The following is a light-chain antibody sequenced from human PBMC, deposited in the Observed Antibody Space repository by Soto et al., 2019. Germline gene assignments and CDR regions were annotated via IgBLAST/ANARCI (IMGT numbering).Light chain of an antibody. Sequence: EIVLTQSPTTLSLSPGERATLSCRASQSVTTYLAWYQQKPGQAPRLLIYDASNRATGIPARFSGSGSGTDITLTICSLEPEDFAVYYCQQRRNWPLTFGGGTKVEIK. J-gene: IGKJ4*01. V-gene: IGKV3-11*01. CDR3: QQRRNWPLT. CDR1: QSVTTY. CDR2: DAS.